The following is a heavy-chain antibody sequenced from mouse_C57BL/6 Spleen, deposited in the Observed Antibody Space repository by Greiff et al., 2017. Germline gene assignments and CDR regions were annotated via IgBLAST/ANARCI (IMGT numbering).Heavy chain of an antibody. Sequence: VQLQQSGPVLVKPGASVKMSCKASGYTFTDYYMNWVKQSHGKSLEWIGVINPYNGGTSYNQKFKGKATLTVDKSSSTAYMELNSLTSEDSAVYYCARALEGGTYYAMDYWGQGTSVTVSS. D-gene: IGHD4-1*01. J-gene: IGHJ4*01. CDR3: ARALEGGTYYAMDY. V-gene: IGHV1-19*01. CDR1: GYTFTDYY. CDR2: INPYNGGT.